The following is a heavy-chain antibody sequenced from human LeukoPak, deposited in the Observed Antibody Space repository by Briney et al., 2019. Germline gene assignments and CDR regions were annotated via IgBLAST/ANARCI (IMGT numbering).Heavy chain of an antibody. V-gene: IGHV3-30*04. Sequence: GRSLRLSCAASGFTFSSYAMHWVRQAPGKGLEWVAVISYDGSNKYYADSVKGRFTISRDNSKNTLYLQMNSLRAEDTAVYYCARDGPDIVVVVAATWYYGMDVWGQGTTVTVSS. CDR3: ARDGPDIVVVVAATWYYGMDV. D-gene: IGHD2-15*01. J-gene: IGHJ6*02. CDR1: GFTFSSYA. CDR2: ISYDGSNK.